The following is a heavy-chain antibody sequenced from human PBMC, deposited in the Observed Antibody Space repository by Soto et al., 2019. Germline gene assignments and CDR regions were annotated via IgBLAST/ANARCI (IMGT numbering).Heavy chain of an antibody. D-gene: IGHD2-8*01. CDR1: GFTFSDYY. J-gene: IGHJ4*02. CDR2: ISSRSSTI. Sequence: QVQLVESGGGLVKPGGSLRLSCAASGFTFSDYYMSWIRQAPGKGLEWVSYISSRSSTIFYADSVKGRFTISRGNVKNSLYLQMNSLRAEDTAVYYCASGTNGAFFVYWGQGILVTVSS. V-gene: IGHV3-11*01. CDR3: ASGTNGAFFVY.